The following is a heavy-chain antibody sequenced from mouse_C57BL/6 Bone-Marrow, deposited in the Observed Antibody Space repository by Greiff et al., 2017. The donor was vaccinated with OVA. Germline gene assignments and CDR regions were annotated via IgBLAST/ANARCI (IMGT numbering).Heavy chain of an antibody. CDR2: INYDGSST. J-gene: IGHJ3*01. D-gene: IGHD2-4*01. CDR1: GFTFSDYY. CDR3: AVYYDYDDGFAY. Sequence: EVMLVESEGGLVQPGSSMKLSCTASGFTFSDYYMAWVRQVPEKGLEWVANINYDGSSTYYLDSLKSRFIISRDNAKNILYLQMSSLKSEDTATYYCAVYYDYDDGFAYWGQGTLVTVSA. V-gene: IGHV5-16*01.